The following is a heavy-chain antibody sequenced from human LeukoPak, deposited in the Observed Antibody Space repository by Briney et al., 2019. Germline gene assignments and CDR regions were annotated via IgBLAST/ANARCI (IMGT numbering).Heavy chain of an antibody. CDR1: GDTFSSYA. J-gene: IGHJ4*02. Sequence: GSSVKVSCKASGDTFSSYAISWVRQAPGQGLEWMGRIIPILGIANYAQKFQGRVTITADKSTSTAYMELSSLRSEDTAVYYCARDQYYDSSGYPRRYFDYWGQGTLVTVSS. CDR2: IIPILGIA. D-gene: IGHD3-22*01. CDR3: ARDQYYDSSGYPRRYFDY. V-gene: IGHV1-69*04.